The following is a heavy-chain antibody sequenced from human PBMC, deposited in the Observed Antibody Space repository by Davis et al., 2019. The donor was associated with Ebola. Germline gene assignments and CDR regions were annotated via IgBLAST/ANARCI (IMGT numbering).Heavy chain of an antibody. CDR2: IIPILGIA. V-gene: IGHV1-69*04. J-gene: IGHJ5*02. CDR3: ARAHYDFWSGLGWFDP. D-gene: IGHD3-3*01. Sequence: SVKVSCKASGGTFSSYAISWVRQAPGQGLEWMGRIIPILGIANYAQKFQGRVTITRDTSASTAYMELSSLRSEDTAVYYCARAHYDFWSGLGWFDPWGQGTLVTVSS. CDR1: GGTFSSYA.